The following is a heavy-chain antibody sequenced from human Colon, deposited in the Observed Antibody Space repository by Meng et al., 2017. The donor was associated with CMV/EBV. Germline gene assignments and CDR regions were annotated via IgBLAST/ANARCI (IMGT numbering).Heavy chain of an antibody. CDR3: ARDRPDAYYYYGMDV. V-gene: IGHV4-59*01. Sequence: SETLSLTCTVSGGSISSNYWTWIRQSPGKGLEWIGYIYDSRTTNYNPSLKSRVTMSVDTSKNQFSLKLSSVTAADSAVYYCARDRPDAYYYYGMDVWGQGTTVTVSS. CDR1: GGSISSNY. J-gene: IGHJ6*02. CDR2: IYDSRTT.